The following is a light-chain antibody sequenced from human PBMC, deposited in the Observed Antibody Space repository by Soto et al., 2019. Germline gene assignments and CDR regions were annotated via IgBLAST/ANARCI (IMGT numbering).Light chain of an antibody. CDR3: STLTRGHTCV. CDR1: SNDIGAYNF. Sequence: QSALTQPASVSGSPGQSITISCTGTSNDIGAYNFVSWYQQHPGKVPKVIIYDVSNRPSGVSNRFAGYKSGNTASLTISGLEGDDEADYYCSTLTRGHTCVFGGGTKLTVL. J-gene: IGLJ3*02. CDR2: DVS. V-gene: IGLV2-14*03.